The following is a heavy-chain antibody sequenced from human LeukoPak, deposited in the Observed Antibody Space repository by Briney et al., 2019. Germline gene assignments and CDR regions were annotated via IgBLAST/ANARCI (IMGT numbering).Heavy chain of an antibody. V-gene: IGHV4-39*01. CDR1: GGSISSSSYY. CDR2: IYYSGST. D-gene: IGHD6-19*01. CDR3: ARHGKEQWLEDPFDY. J-gene: IGHJ4*02. Sequence: SETLSHTCTVSGGSISSSSYYWGWIRQPPGKGLEWIGSIYYSGSTYYNPSLKSRVTISVDTSKNQFSLKLSSVTAADTAVYYCARHGKEQWLEDPFDYWGQGTLVTVSS.